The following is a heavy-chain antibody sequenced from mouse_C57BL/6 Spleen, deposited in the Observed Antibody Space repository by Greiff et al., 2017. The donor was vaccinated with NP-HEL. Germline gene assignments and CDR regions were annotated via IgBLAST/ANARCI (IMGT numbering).Heavy chain of an antibody. CDR1: GYTFTSYW. J-gene: IGHJ4*01. CDR2: IDPSDSET. Sequence: QVQLQQPGAELVRPGSSVKLSCKASGYTFTSYWMHWVKQRPIQGLEWIGNIDPSDSETHYNQKFKDKATLTVDKSSSTAYMQLSSLTSEDSAVYYGAREGDGSSYGDDWGQGTSVTVSS. D-gene: IGHD1-1*01. V-gene: IGHV1-52*01. CDR3: AREGDGSSYGDD.